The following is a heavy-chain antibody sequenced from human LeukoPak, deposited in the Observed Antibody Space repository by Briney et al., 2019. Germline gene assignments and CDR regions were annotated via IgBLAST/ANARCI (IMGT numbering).Heavy chain of an antibody. CDR1: GFTFSSYE. CDR3: ARESPRVAALSSRAFDI. V-gene: IGHV3-21*01. D-gene: IGHD2-15*01. Sequence: GGSLRLSCAASGFTFSSYEMNWVRQAPGKGLEWVSSISSSSSYIYYADSVKGRFTISRDNAKNSLYLQMNSLRAEDTAVYYCARESPRVAALSSRAFDIWGQGTMVTVSS. J-gene: IGHJ3*02. CDR2: ISSSSSYI.